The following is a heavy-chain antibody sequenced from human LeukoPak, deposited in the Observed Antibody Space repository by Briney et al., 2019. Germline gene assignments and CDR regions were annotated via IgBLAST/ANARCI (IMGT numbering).Heavy chain of an antibody. V-gene: IGHV3-66*04. CDR1: GFIPSNKY. J-gene: IGHJ4*02. Sequence: PGGSLRLSCAPSGFIPSNKYMSWVRHAPGEGLEWVSTIRSDGTTDYADSVKGRFTISRDDSKNTVYLQMDSLRVEDTAVYSCARRRGGYGEGELDYWGQGTLVTASS. CDR3: ARRRGGYGEGELDY. CDR2: IRSDGTT. D-gene: IGHD4-17*01.